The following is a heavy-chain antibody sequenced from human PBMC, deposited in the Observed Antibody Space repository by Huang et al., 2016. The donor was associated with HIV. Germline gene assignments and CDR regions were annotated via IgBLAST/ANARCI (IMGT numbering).Heavy chain of an antibody. Sequence: QVHLVQSGAEVKKPGASVKVSCKASGYTFTNYDINWVRQAPGRGLEWMGWMNPNTGNTGFAQSFQGRVTMTRKTSITTAYMELTSLTSEDTAVYYYARSAYGDLDYWGLGTLVIVSS. D-gene: IGHD4-17*01. CDR3: ARSAYGDLDY. J-gene: IGHJ4*02. V-gene: IGHV1-8*02. CDR2: MNPNTGNT. CDR1: GYTFTNYD.